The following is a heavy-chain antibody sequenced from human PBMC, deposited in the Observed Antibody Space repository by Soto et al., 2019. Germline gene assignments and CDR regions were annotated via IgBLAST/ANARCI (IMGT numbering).Heavy chain of an antibody. V-gene: IGHV3-30-3*01. J-gene: IGHJ4*02. CDR3: AREVVLTEWYFDN. CDR2: TSSDGGTK. CDR1: GFTFSRYS. D-gene: IGHD2-21*01. Sequence: QVQLMESGGGVVQPGGSLRLSYVTSGFTFSRYSMHWFRQAPGKGLEWVAVTSSDGGTKFYADSVKDRFTVSRDNSKNTLYLQMNSLRPEDTAVYYCAREVVLTEWYFDNWGQGILVTVSS.